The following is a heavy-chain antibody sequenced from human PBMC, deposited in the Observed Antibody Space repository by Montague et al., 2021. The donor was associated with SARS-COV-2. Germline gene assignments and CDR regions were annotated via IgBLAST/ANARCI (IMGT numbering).Heavy chain of an antibody. CDR1: GDSVWSNTAA. Sequence: CAISGDSVWSNTAAWNWIRQSPSGGLEWLGRTNYRSKWTSDYATSVEGRISIDPDTSKNQFFLHLRSVTPEVTGVYYCVRDTGSAQAGLDAWGQGTLVTVSS. J-gene: IGHJ5*02. V-gene: IGHV6-1*01. CDR2: TNYRSKWTS. CDR3: VRDTGSAQAGLDA. D-gene: IGHD4-17*01.